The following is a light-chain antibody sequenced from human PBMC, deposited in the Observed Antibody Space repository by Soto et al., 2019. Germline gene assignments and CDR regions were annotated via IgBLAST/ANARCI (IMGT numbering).Light chain of an antibody. CDR2: GAS. CDR3: QQYNSYDMWS. J-gene: IGKJ1*01. V-gene: IGKV1-5*01. Sequence: DIQMTQSPSTLSASVGDRVTITCRASQSISKWLAWYQQKPGKAPKLLIYGASSLEKGVPARFSGSGSGTEFTLSISRLQPDDFAPYYCQQYNSYDMWSFGQGTKVDIK. CDR1: QSISKW.